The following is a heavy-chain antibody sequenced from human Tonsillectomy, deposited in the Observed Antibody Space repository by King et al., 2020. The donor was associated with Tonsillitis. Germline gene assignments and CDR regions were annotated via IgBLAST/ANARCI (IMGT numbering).Heavy chain of an antibody. CDR1: GGSISSSPYY. V-gene: IGHV4-39*07. J-gene: IGHJ5*02. CDR2: IYYNGRT. CDR3: ARRVDSSTWDENWFDP. D-gene: IGHD6-13*01. Sequence: QLQESGPGLVKPSETLSLTCTVSGGSISSSPYYWGWIRQPPGKGLEWIGNIYYNGRTYYNPSLKSRVTISVDTSKNQFSLKLSSVTAADTAVYYCARRVDSSTWDENWFDPWGQGTLVTVSS.